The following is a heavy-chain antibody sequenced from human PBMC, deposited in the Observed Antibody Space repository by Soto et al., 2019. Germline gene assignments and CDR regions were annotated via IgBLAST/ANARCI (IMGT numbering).Heavy chain of an antibody. D-gene: IGHD3-3*01. Sequence: SETLSLTCAVSGGSISSSNWWSWVRQPPGKGLEWIGEIYHSGSTNYNPSLKSRVTIPVDKSKNQFSLQLSSVTAADTAVYYCARAGLITIFGVAYGMDVWGQGTTVTVSS. V-gene: IGHV4-4*02. CDR1: GGSISSSNW. CDR3: ARAGLITIFGVAYGMDV. J-gene: IGHJ6*02. CDR2: IYHSGST.